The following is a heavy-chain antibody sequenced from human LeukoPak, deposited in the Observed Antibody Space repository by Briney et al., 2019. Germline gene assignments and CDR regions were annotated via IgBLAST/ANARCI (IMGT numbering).Heavy chain of an antibody. D-gene: IGHD5/OR15-5a*01. CDR3: ATLVSTRYYFDY. CDR1: GGSISSGYGYY. Sequence: SETLSLTCTVSGGSISSGYGYYWGWIRQPPRKGLEWIGNIYHSGITYYNHFNSSLKSRVTISIDTSKNQFSLRLTSVTAADTAVYFCATLVSTRYYFDYWGQGTLVTVSS. CDR2: IYHSGIT. V-gene: IGHV4-38-2*02. J-gene: IGHJ4*02.